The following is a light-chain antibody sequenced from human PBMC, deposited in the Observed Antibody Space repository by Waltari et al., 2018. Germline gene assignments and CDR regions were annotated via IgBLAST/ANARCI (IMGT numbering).Light chain of an antibody. J-gene: IGKJ1*01. CDR2: AAS. V-gene: IGKV1-39*01. Sequence: DIKMTRSPSSLSASVGDRFTIPCRESQSISSYLNWYQQKPGKAPKLLIYAASSLQSGVPSRFSGSGSGTDFTLTISSLQPEDFATYYCQQSYSTPRFGQGTKVEIK. CDR1: QSISSY. CDR3: QQSYSTPR.